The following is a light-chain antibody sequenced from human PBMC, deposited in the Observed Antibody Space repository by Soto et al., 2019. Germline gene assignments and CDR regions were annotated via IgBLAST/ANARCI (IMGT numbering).Light chain of an antibody. CDR1: QSISSW. CDR2: KAS. J-gene: IGKJ1*01. V-gene: IGKV1-5*03. CDR3: QQYNIYST. Sequence: IQMTQSPSTLSASIGDRVTITCRASQSISSWLAWYQQKPGKAPKLLIYKASTLESGVPSRFSGSGSGTEFTLTSSSLQPDDFATYYCQQYNIYSTFGQGTEVEIK.